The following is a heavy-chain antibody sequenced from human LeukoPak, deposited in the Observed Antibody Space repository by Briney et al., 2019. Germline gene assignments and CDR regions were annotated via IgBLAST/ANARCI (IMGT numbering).Heavy chain of an antibody. CDR1: GYTFTSYG. J-gene: IGHJ6*03. CDR2: ISAYNGNT. D-gene: IGHD3-10*01. Sequence: ASVKVSCKASGYTFTSYGISWVRQAPGQGLEWMGWISAYNGNTNYAQKLQGRVTMTTDTSTSTAYMELRSLRSDDTAVYYCARLHYYGSGRKSPYYYYYYMDVWGKGTTVTISS. CDR3: ARLHYYGSGRKSPYYYYYYMDV. V-gene: IGHV1-18*01.